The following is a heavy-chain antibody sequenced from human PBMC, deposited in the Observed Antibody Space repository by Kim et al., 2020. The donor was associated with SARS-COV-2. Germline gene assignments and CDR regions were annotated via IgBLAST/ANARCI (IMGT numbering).Heavy chain of an antibody. CDR2: SN. J-gene: IGHJ4*02. V-gene: IGHV1-46*01. Sequence: SNSYAQKFQGRVTMTRDTSTSTVYMELSSLRSEDTAVYYCARARPIDYWGQGTLVTVSS. D-gene: IGHD6-6*01. CDR3: ARARPIDY.